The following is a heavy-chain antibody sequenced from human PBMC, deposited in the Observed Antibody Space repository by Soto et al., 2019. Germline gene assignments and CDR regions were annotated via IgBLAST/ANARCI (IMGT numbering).Heavy chain of an antibody. CDR1: GFIFTNHA. CDR2: IWYDGSVK. V-gene: IGHV3-33*01. Sequence: QVQLVESGGGVVQPGRSLRLSCAASGFIFTNHAMHWVRQAPGKGLEWVAQIWYDGSVKNYADSMKGRFTVSRDSPKNTPFLQMNSLRVEVTAVYYCARDGQRLALYAFDIWGQGTLVSVSS. CDR3: ARDGQRLALYAFDI. D-gene: IGHD6-25*01. J-gene: IGHJ3*02.